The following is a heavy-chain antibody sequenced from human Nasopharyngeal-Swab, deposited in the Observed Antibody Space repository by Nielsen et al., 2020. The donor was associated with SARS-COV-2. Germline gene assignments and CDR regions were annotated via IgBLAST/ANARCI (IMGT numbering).Heavy chain of an antibody. J-gene: IGHJ3*02. V-gene: IGHV1-69*06. D-gene: IGHD3-10*01. CDR3: ARDTMVRGGRITNYDAFDI. CDR2: IIPIFGTA. Sequence: WVRQAPGQGLEWMGGIIPIFGTANYAQKFQGRVTITADKSTSTAYMELSSLRSEDTAVYYCARDTMVRGGRITNYDAFDIWGQGTIVTVSS.